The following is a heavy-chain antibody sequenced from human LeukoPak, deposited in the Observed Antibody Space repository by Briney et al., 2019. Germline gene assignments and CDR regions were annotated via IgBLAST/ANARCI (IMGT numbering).Heavy chain of an antibody. CDR3: ASRITMVRGVRGWYMDV. D-gene: IGHD3-10*01. V-gene: IGHV4-34*01. CDR1: GGSFSGYY. Sequence: PSETLSLTCAVYGGSFSGYYWSWIRQPPGKGLEWIGEINHSGSTNYNPSLKSRVTISVDTSKNQFSLKLSSVTAADTAVYYCASRITMVRGVRGWYMDVWGKGTTVTISS. CDR2: INHSGST. J-gene: IGHJ6*03.